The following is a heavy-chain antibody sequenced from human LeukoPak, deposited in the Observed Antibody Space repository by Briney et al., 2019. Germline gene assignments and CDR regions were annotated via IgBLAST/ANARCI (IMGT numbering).Heavy chain of an antibody. CDR3: TTENYYDKSGYYYKGY. J-gene: IGHJ4*02. CDR2: IKSKTDGRTT. CDR1: AFTFSNAW. D-gene: IGHD3-22*01. V-gene: IGHV3-15*01. Sequence: PGGSLTPSCAPYAFTFSNAWLIWVRQAPGKGLEWVGCIKSKTDGRTTDYAAPVKGRFSNARDDSKNTLYLQMNSLKTADTAVYYCTTENYYDKSGYYYKGYWGQGTLVTVSS.